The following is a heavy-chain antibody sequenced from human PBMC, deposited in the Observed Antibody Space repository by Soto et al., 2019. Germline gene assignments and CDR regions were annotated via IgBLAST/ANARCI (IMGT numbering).Heavy chain of an antibody. CDR3: AKDSPADV. J-gene: IGHJ6*02. CDR1: GFTFSSYG. V-gene: IGHV3-30*18. Sequence: ESGGGVVQPGRSLRLSCAASGFTFSSYGMHWVRQAPGKGLEWVAVISYDGSNKYYADSVKGRFTISRDNSKNTLYLQMNSLRAEDTAVYYCAKDSPADVWGQGTTVTVSS. CDR2: ISYDGSNK.